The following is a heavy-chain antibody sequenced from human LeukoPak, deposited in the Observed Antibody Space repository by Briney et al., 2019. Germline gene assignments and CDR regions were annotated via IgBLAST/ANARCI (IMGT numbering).Heavy chain of an antibody. J-gene: IGHJ4*02. D-gene: IGHD1-1*01. CDR2: IYYSGST. Sequence: PSETLSLTCTVSGGSISSSSYYWGWIRQPPGKGLEWIGSIYYSGSTYYNPSLKSRVTISVDTSKNQFSLKLSSVTAADTAVYYCARVERGFDYWGQGTLVTVSS. V-gene: IGHV4-39*01. CDR3: ARVERGFDY. CDR1: GGSISSSSYY.